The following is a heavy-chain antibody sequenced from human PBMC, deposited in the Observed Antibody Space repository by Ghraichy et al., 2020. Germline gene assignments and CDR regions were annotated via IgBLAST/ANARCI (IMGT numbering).Heavy chain of an antibody. CDR3: ARVPGSAIYYYYGMDV. CDR1: GGSISNYY. Sequence: SETLSLTCTVSGGSISNYYWSWIRQPPGKGLEWIAYIYSTDNTNYNPSLKSRVTISVDTSKNLFSMKLSSVTAADTAVYYCARVPGSAIYYYYGMDVWGQGTTVTVSS. D-gene: IGHD3-10*01. V-gene: IGHV4-59*08. CDR2: IYSTDNT. J-gene: IGHJ6*02.